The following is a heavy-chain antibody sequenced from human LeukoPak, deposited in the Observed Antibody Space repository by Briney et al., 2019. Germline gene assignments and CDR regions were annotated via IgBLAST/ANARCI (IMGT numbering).Heavy chain of an antibody. V-gene: IGHV3-30-3*01. J-gene: IGHJ5*02. CDR3: AKDPYYYDSSGYYH. CDR1: GFTFSSYA. Sequence: GGSLRLSCVASGFTFSSYALHWLRQAPGKGLEWVAVISADGTEKYYADSVKGRFTMSRDNSQNTLYLQMNSLRAEDTAVYYCAKDPYYYDSSGYYHWGQGTLVTVSS. D-gene: IGHD3-22*01. CDR2: ISADGTEK.